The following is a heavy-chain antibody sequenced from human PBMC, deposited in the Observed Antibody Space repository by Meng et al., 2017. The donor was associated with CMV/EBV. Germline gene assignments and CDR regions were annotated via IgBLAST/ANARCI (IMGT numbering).Heavy chain of an antibody. V-gene: IGHV1-69*05. CDR1: GGTFSSYA. J-gene: IGHJ4*02. Sequence: KVSCKASGGTFSSYAISWVRQAPGQGLEWMGGIIPIFGTANYAQKFQGRVTITTDESTSTAYMELSSLRSEDTAVYYCARGMGLDWNDAYFDYWGQGTLVTVSS. CDR2: IIPIFGTA. D-gene: IGHD1-1*01. CDR3: ARGMGLDWNDAYFDY.